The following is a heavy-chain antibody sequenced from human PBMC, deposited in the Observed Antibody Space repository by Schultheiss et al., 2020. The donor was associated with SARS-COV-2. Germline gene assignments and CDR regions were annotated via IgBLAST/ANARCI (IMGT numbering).Heavy chain of an antibody. J-gene: IGHJ4*02. Sequence: GGSLRLSCAASGFTFSSYSMNWVRQAPGKGLEWVSAISGSGGSTYYADSVKGRFTISRDNAKNTLYLQMNSLRAEDTAVYYCARDSWGGFDYWGQGTLVTVSS. CDR1: GFTFSSYS. CDR2: ISGSGGST. V-gene: IGHV3-23*01. CDR3: ARDSWGGFDY. D-gene: IGHD3-16*01.